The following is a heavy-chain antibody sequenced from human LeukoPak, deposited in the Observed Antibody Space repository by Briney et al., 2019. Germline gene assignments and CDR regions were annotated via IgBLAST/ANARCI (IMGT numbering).Heavy chain of an antibody. V-gene: IGHV3-23*01. Sequence: PGGSLRLSCAASGFTFSSYAMSWVRQAPGKGLVWVSAISGSGGSTYYADSVKGRFTISRDNSKNTLYLQMNSLRAEDTAVYYCATLAGYFDWFPRGGWFDPWGQGTLVTVSS. CDR3: ATLAGYFDWFPRGGWFDP. J-gene: IGHJ5*02. D-gene: IGHD3-9*01. CDR2: ISGSGGST. CDR1: GFTFSSYA.